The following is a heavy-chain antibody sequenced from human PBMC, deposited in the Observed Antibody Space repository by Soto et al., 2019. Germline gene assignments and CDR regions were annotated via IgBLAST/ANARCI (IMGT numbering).Heavy chain of an antibody. CDR1: GGSFSGYY. CDR3: ARGKTIFGVVILYGMDV. CDR2: INHSGST. J-gene: IGHJ6*02. D-gene: IGHD3-3*01. V-gene: IGHV4-34*01. Sequence: SETLSLTCAVYGGSFSGYYWSWIRQPPGKGLEWIGEINHSGSTNYNPSLKSRVTISVDTSKNQFSLKLSSATAADTAVYYCARGKTIFGVVILYGMDVWGQGTTVTVSS.